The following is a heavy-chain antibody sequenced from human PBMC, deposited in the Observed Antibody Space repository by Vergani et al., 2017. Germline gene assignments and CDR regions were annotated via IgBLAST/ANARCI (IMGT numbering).Heavy chain of an antibody. V-gene: IGHV3-20*04. J-gene: IGHJ6*02. CDR3: ARKHISNYYDSSGYYYMGYYYGMDV. Sequence: EVQLVESGGGVVRPGGSLRLSCAASGFTFGDYDMNWVRQAPGKGLEWVSRVKWNGDSSVYADSVKGRFTISRDNAKNSLYLQMNSLRAEDTAVYYCARKHISNYYDSSGYYYMGYYYGMDVWGQGTTVTVSS. D-gene: IGHD3-22*01. CDR1: GFTFGDYD. CDR2: VKWNGDSS.